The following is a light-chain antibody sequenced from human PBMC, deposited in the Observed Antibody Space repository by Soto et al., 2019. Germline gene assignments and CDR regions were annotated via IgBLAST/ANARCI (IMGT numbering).Light chain of an antibody. V-gene: IGLV2-14*01. CDR1: SSDVGGYNY. Sequence: ALTQPASVSGSPGQSITISCTGTSSDVGGYNYVSWYQQHPGKAPKLMIYDVSNRPSGVSNRFSGSKSGNTASLTISRLQAEDEADYYCSSYTSSSHVVFGGGTKLTVL. J-gene: IGLJ2*01. CDR2: DVS. CDR3: SSYTSSSHVV.